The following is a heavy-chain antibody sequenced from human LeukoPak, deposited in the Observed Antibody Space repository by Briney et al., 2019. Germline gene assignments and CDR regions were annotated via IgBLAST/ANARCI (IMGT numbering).Heavy chain of an antibody. CDR1: GGALTGYY. D-gene: IGHD1-26*01. V-gene: IGHV4-39*07. CDR3: TTDREHGTQDS. CDR2: IYYRGNT. Sequence: SETLSLTCTVSGGALTGYYWGWIRQPPGKGLEWIGSIYYRGNTFYNPSLRNRVSISIDTSKGRFSLNLNSVTAADTAVYFCTTDREHGTQDSWGQGTLDTVS. J-gene: IGHJ4*02.